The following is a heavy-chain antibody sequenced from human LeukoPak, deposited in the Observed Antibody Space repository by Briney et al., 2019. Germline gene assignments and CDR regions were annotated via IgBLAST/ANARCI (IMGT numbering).Heavy chain of an antibody. CDR2: ISGRSGST. V-gene: IGHV3-23*01. CDR3: ARGWASEAFDY. D-gene: IGHD3-16*01. CDR1: GFTFSSYG. J-gene: IGHJ4*02. Sequence: GGSLRLSCAASGFTFSSYGMSWVRQAPGKGLEWVSAISGRSGSTYYADSVKGRFTISRDNSKNTLYLQMDSLRAEDTAVYYCARGWASEAFDYWGQGTLVTVSS.